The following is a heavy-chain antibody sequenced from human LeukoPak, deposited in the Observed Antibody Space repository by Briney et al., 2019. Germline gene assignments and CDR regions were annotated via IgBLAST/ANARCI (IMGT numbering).Heavy chain of an antibody. CDR1: GRSISSYY. D-gene: IGHD3-16*02. CDR3: ARYVWGSYPTFEDY. V-gene: IGHV4-59*01. J-gene: IGHJ4*02. CDR2: ISYSGNT. Sequence: SQTLSLTCTVSGRSISSYYWSWIRQPPGKGLEWIGYISYSGNTNYNPSFKTRVTISVDTSNNQFSLKLSSVTAADTGVYFCARYVWGSYPTFEDYWGQGTLVSVSS.